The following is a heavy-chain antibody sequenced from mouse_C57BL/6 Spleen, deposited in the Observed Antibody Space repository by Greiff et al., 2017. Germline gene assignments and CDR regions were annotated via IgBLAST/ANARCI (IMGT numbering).Heavy chain of an antibody. Sequence: EVQLQQSGPELVKPGASVKISCKASGYSFTDYNMNWVKQSNGKSLEWIGVINPNYGTTSYNQKFKGKATLTVDQSSSTAYMQLNSRTSEDSAVYYCARSTTVVATGYFDVWGTGTTVTVSS. V-gene: IGHV1-39*01. J-gene: IGHJ1*03. D-gene: IGHD1-1*01. CDR3: ARSTTVVATGYFDV. CDR2: INPNYGTT. CDR1: GYSFTDYN.